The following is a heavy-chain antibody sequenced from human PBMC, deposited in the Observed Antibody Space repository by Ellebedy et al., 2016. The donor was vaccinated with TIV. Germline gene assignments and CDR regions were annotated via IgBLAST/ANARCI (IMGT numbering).Heavy chain of an antibody. CDR3: ARGSSGWMAIDY. Sequence: AASVKVSCKASGYNFSSYGMSWVRQAPGQGLEWMGWISAYNGNTNYAEKLQGRVTMTTDTSTGTAYMELRSLRSDDTAVYYCARGSSGWMAIDYWGQGTLVTVSS. J-gene: IGHJ4*02. D-gene: IGHD6-19*01. CDR1: GYNFSSYG. CDR2: ISAYNGNT. V-gene: IGHV1-18*01.